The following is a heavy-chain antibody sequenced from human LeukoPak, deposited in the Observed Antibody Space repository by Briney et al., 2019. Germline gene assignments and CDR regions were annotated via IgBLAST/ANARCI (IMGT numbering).Heavy chain of an antibody. CDR2: ISGSGGST. CDR1: GFTFSSYS. Sequence: PGGSLRLSCAASGFTFSSYSMNWVRQTPGKGLEWVSAISGSGGSTYYADSVKGRFTISRDNSKNTLYLQMNSLRAEDTAVYYCAKGKSSGYYWGQGTLVTVSS. V-gene: IGHV3-23*01. J-gene: IGHJ4*02. CDR3: AKGKSSGYY. D-gene: IGHD3-22*01.